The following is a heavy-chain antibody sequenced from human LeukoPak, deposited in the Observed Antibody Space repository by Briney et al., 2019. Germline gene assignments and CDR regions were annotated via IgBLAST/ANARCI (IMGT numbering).Heavy chain of an antibody. J-gene: IGHJ6*02. CDR2: IYPGDSDT. CDR1: GYSFTSYW. CDR3: ARLGYYGSGSYRWYGMDV. V-gene: IGHV5-51*01. Sequence: GESLKISCKGSGYSFTSYWIGWVRQMPGKGLEWMGIIYPGDSDTRYSPSFQGQVTISADKSISTAYLQWSSLKASDTAMHYCARLGYYGSGSYRWYGMDVWGQGTTVTVSS. D-gene: IGHD3-10*01.